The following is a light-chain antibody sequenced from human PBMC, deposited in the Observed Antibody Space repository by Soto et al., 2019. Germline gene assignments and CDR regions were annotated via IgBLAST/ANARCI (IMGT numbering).Light chain of an antibody. V-gene: IGKV3-15*01. Sequence: EIVLTQSPVTLSVSTGERATLSCRASQSVGNKLGWYQHRPGQAPRLLIIGASTRATGVPAKFSGSGSETEFSLTINNLQSEDSAIYYCHQYASWSPFTFGQGTRREIK. J-gene: IGKJ5*01. CDR3: HQYASWSPFT. CDR2: GAS. CDR1: QSVGNK.